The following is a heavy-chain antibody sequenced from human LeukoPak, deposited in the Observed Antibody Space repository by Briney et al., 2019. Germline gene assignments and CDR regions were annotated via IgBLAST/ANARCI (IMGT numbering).Heavy chain of an antibody. CDR1: GGSISSYY. Sequence: SETLSLTCTVSGGSISSYYWSWIRQPPGKGLEWIGYIYYSGSTNYNPSLKSRVTVSVKTSKNQFSLKLSSVTAADTAVYYCARGRKVAVFGYYYMDVWGKGTTVTVSS. D-gene: IGHD3-16*01. CDR2: IYYSGST. J-gene: IGHJ6*03. V-gene: IGHV4-59*01. CDR3: ARGRKVAVFGYYYMDV.